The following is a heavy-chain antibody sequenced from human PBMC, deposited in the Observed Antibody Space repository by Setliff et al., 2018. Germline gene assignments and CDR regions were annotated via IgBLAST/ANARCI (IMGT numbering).Heavy chain of an antibody. D-gene: IGHD6-13*01. V-gene: IGHV4-59*01. CDR3: ARDRPIAAAGTFIRYYYYYGMDV. Sequence: SETLSLTCTVSGGSISSYYWSWIRQPPGKGLEWIRYIYYSGSTNYNPSLKSRVTISVDTSKNQFSLKLSSVTAADTAVYYCARDRPIAAAGTFIRYYYYYGMDVWGQGTTVTSP. J-gene: IGHJ6*02. CDR1: GGSISSYY. CDR2: IYYSGST.